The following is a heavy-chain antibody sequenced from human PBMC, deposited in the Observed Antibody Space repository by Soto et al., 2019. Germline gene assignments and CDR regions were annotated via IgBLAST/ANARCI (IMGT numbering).Heavy chain of an antibody. V-gene: IGHV3-74*01. J-gene: IGHJ4*02. CDR2: IQSDGSSP. Sequence: EVQLVESGGGLVKPGGSLRLSCEASGFTFNYYWMHWVRQSPEKGLVWLSRIQSDGSSPAYADSVKGRFTISRDNAKNTVYLQMNSLRAEDTAVYYCARGGNPDYWGQGTLVTVSS. CDR1: GFTFNYYW. D-gene: IGHD4-4*01. CDR3: ARGGNPDY.